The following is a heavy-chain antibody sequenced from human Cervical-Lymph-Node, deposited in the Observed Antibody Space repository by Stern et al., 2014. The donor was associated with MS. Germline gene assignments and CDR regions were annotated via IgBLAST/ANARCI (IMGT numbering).Heavy chain of an antibody. CDR3: ATEHLEVIGRDLV. CDR2: FDGEDGKT. J-gene: IGHJ6*02. CDR1: GYTLAELS. V-gene: IGHV1-24*01. D-gene: IGHD2/OR15-2a*01. Sequence: VQLGESGAEVKNPGASVRVSCKVSGYTLAELSMHWVRQAPGKGLEWMGGFDGEDGKTIYAQKFQGRVTMTEDTFTDTAYMELSRLRSEDTAVYYCATEHLEVIGRDLVLGQGTTVTVSS.